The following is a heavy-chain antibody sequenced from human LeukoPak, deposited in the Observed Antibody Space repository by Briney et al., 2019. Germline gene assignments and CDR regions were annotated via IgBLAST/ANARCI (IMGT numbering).Heavy chain of an antibody. CDR3: AKKVGGIYAFDM. CDR1: GFTFSNYG. D-gene: IGHD1-26*01. J-gene: IGHJ3*02. Sequence: GGSLRLSCATSGFTFSNYGMHWVRQAPGKGLEWVSNVCGSGDITFYADSVKGRFTISRDNSKNTLYLQMSSLRAEDTAVYYCAKKVGGIYAFDMWGQGTMVTVSS. V-gene: IGHV3-23*01. CDR2: VCGSGDIT.